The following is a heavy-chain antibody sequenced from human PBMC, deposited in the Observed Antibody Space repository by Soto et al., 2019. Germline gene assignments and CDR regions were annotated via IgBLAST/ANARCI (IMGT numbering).Heavy chain of an antibody. CDR3: AKGGVDTAMVTHFDY. CDR2: ISGSGGST. J-gene: IGHJ4*02. Sequence: GGSLRLSCASSGFSLSTYAMSLVRQAPGKGLEWVSAISGSGGSTYYADSVKGRFTISRDNSKNTLYLQMNSLRAEDTAVYYCAKGGVDTAMVTHFDYWGQGTLVTVSS. D-gene: IGHD5-18*01. V-gene: IGHV3-23*01. CDR1: GFSLSTYA.